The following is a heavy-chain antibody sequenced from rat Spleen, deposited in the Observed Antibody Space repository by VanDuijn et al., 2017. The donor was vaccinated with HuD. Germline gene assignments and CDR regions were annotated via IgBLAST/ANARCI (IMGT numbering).Heavy chain of an antibody. CDR3: ARPHYYYYVMDA. Sequence: EVQLVESGGGLVQPGRSLKLSCAASGFTFSNYDMAWVRQAPTKGLEWVASISTSGGSTYYRDSVKGRFTISRDNTKSTLYLQMNSLRSEDTATYYCARPHYYYYVMDAWGQGASVTVSS. D-gene: IGHD1-1*01. V-gene: IGHV5S23*01. J-gene: IGHJ4*01. CDR1: GFTFSNYD. CDR2: ISTSGGST.